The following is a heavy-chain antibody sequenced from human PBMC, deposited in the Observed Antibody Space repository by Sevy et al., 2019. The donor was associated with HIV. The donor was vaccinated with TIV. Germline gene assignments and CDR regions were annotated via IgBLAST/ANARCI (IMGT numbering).Heavy chain of an antibody. D-gene: IGHD1-26*01. CDR3: ARGGGSGSYPRAEYFQH. Sequence: GTSVKVSCKASGYTFTGYYMHWVRQAPGQGLEWMGRINPNSGGTNYAQKFQGRVTMTRDTSISTAYMELSRLRSDDTAVYYCARGGGSGSYPRAEYFQHWGQGTLVTVSS. CDR1: GYTFTGYY. CDR2: INPNSGGT. J-gene: IGHJ1*01. V-gene: IGHV1-2*06.